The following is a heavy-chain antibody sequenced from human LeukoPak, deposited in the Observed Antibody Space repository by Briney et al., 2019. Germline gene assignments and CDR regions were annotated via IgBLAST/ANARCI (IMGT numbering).Heavy chain of an antibody. J-gene: IGHJ4*02. CDR2: MNPNSGNT. CDR1: GYTFTSYD. Sequence: GASVKVSCKASGYTFTSYDINWVRQATGQGLEWMGWMNPNSGNTGYAQKFQGRVTMTRNTSISTAYMELSSLRAEDTAVYYCARDGEVVVTAFYFDYWGQGTLVTVSS. D-gene: IGHD2-21*02. V-gene: IGHV1-8*01. CDR3: ARDGEVVVTAFYFDY.